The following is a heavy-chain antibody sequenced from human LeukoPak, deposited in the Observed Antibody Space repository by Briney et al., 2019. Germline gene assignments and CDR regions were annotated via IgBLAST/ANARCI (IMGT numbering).Heavy chain of an antibody. Sequence: SETLSLTCTVSGGSISGYYWSWIRQPPGKGLEWIAYIYHSGSTNYNPSLKSRVTMSVDTSKNQLSLKLSSVTAADTAVYYCARPGYSSGWYFFDPWGQGTLVTVSS. CDR2: IYHSGST. J-gene: IGHJ5*02. CDR3: ARPGYSSGWYFFDP. CDR1: GGSISGYY. D-gene: IGHD6-19*01. V-gene: IGHV4-59*12.